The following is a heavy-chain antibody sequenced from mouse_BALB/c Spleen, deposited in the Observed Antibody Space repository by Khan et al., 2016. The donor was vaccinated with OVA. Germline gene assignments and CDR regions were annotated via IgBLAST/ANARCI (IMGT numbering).Heavy chain of an antibody. CDR3: ARDPPLNYDYAMDY. J-gene: IGHJ4*01. V-gene: IGHV2-6-7*01. CDR1: GFSLTDYG. D-gene: IGHD1-1*01. Sequence: QVQLKESGPGLVAPSQSLSITCTVSGFSLTDYGVNWVRQPPGKGLEWLGMIWDDGSTDYNSALKSRLSISKDNSKNPVFLKMNSLQTDDTARYYCARDPPLNYDYAMDYWGQGTSVTVSS. CDR2: IWDDGST.